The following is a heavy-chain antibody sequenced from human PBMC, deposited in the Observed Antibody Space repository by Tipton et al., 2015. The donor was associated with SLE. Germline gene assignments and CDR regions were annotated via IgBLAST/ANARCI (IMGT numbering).Heavy chain of an antibody. D-gene: IGHD6-6*01. CDR1: GGSFSGYY. Sequence: LRLSCAVYGGSFSGYYWSWIRQPPGKGLEWIGEINHSGSTNYNPSLKSRGIISVDTSKNQFSLKLISVTAADTAVYYCARGRGSSSSGHYWGQGTLVTVPS. J-gene: IGHJ4*02. CDR2: INHSGST. CDR3: ARGRGSSSSGHY. V-gene: IGHV4-34*01.